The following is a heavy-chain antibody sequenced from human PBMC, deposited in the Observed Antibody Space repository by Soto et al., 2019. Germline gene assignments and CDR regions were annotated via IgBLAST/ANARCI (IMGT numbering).Heavy chain of an antibody. Sequence: GGSLRLSCTASGFTFTNAWMNWVRQAPGKGLELVGRIKSKTDGGTTDYGAPVKGRFTISRDDSRNTVYLQLNSLKTEDTAVYYCTTDRLSWGNCGSTTSSSGYWGQGTLVTVSS. J-gene: IGHJ4*02. CDR1: GFTFTNAW. CDR2: IKSKTDGGTT. D-gene: IGHD2-2*01. V-gene: IGHV3-15*01. CDR3: TTDRLSWGNCGSTTSSSGY.